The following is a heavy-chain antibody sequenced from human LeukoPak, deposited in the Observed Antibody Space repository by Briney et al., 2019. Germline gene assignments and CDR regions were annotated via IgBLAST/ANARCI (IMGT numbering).Heavy chain of an antibody. V-gene: IGHV1-8*03. Sequence: GASVKVSCKASGYTFTSYGISWVRQAPGQGLEWMGWMNPNSGNTGYAQKFQGRVTITRNTSISTAYMELSSLRSEDTAVYYCARGFYCSSTSCYYWFDPWGQGTLVTVSS. CDR3: ARGFYCSSTSCYYWFDP. CDR2: MNPNSGNT. J-gene: IGHJ5*02. CDR1: GYTFTSYG. D-gene: IGHD2-2*01.